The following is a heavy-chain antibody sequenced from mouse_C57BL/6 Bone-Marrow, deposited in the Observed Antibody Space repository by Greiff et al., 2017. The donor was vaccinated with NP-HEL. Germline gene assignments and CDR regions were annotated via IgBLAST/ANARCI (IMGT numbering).Heavy chain of an antibody. CDR3: AREGYYPFAY. J-gene: IGHJ3*01. CDR2: INPNNGGT. Sequence: EVQLQQSGPELVKPGASVKISCKASGYTFTDYYMNWVKQSHGKSLEWIGDINPNNGGTSYNQKFKGKATLTVDKSSSTAYMELRSLTSEDSAVYYCAREGYYPFAYWGQGTLVTVSA. V-gene: IGHV1-26*01. D-gene: IGHD2-3*01. CDR1: GYTFTDYY.